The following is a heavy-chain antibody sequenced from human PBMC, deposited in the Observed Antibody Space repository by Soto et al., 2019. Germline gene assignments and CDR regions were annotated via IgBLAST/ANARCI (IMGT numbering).Heavy chain of an antibody. D-gene: IGHD3-9*01. CDR3: ARVGTGYYLYDSFDI. Sequence: GGSLRLSCAASGFTFSSYAMHWVRQAPGKGLEWVAVISYDGSNKYYADSVKGRFTISRDNSKNTLYLQMNSLRDEDTAVYYYARVGTGYYLYDSFDIWGQGTMVTVSS. CDR1: GFTFSSYA. J-gene: IGHJ3*02. CDR2: ISYDGSNK. V-gene: IGHV3-30-3*01.